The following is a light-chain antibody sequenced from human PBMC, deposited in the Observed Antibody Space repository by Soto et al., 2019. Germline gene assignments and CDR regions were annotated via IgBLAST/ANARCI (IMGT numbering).Light chain of an antibody. CDR3: QQYNNWPIYT. V-gene: IGKV3-15*01. CDR1: QSVSSN. CDR2: GAS. Sequence: EIVMTQSPATLSVSPGERATLSCRASQSVSSNFAWYQHKPGQAPRLLIYGASTRANGITARFSGSGSGTEFTHTVSTLQSEDFAVYSCQQYNNWPIYTFGQGTKLEIK. J-gene: IGKJ2*01.